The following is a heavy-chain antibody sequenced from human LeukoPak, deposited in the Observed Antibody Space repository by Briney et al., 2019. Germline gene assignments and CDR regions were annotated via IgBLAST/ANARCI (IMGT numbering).Heavy chain of an antibody. CDR2: VSVSDGST. J-gene: IGHJ6*03. D-gene: IGHD6-6*01. V-gene: IGHV3-23*01. Sequence: GGSLRLSCAASGYTFSSYAMSWVRQPPGKGLGWVSAVSVSDGSTYYEHSVKGRFTMCRDNTKHTLYLQMPRVRVEDPGVYYCAKVFGSIADRYYYYYYMHVWGKGTRVPAS. CDR1: GYTFSSYA. CDR3: AKVFGSIADRYYYYYYMHV.